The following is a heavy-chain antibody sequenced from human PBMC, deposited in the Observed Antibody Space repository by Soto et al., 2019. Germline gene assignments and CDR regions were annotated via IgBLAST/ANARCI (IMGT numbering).Heavy chain of an antibody. CDR1: GFIFSRYS. CDR3: ARDHVGYCISTSCSTHPL. CDR2: ISSSSSYI. Sequence: GWSLRLSCAASGFIFSRYSMNGVCQAPGKGLEWVSSISSSSSYIYYADSVKGRFTISRDNAKNSLYLQMNSLRAEDTAVYYCARDHVGYCISTSCSTHPLWGQGTLVSVSS. J-gene: IGHJ4*02. D-gene: IGHD2-2*02. V-gene: IGHV3-21*01.